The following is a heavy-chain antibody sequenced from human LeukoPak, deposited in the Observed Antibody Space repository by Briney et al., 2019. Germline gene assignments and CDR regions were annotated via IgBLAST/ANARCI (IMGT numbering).Heavy chain of an antibody. D-gene: IGHD2-2*02. Sequence: SETLSLTCTVSGGSISSYYWSWIRQPAGKGLEWIGRIYTSGSTNYNPSLKSRVTMSVDTSKNQFSLKLSSVTAADTAVYYCARAQRPYCSSTSCYKPYYYYMDVWGKGTTVTVSS. CDR2: IYTSGST. CDR1: GGSISSYY. J-gene: IGHJ6*03. CDR3: ARAQRPYCSSTSCYKPYYYYMDV. V-gene: IGHV4-4*07.